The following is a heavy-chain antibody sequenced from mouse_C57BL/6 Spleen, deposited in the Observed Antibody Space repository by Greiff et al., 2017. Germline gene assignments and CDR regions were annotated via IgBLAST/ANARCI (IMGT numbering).Heavy chain of an antibody. J-gene: IGHJ1*03. D-gene: IGHD3-3*01. CDR3: ARGGTRDDPYWYFDV. CDR1: GYSFNGYF. Sequence: VQLQQSGPELVKPGASVKISCKASGYSFNGYFMHWVMQSHGQSLEWIGRINPYNGDTFYTQKFKGKATLTVDKSSSTAHMELRSLTSEDSAVYDCARGGTRDDPYWYFDVRGTGTTVTVSS. CDR2: INPYNGDT. V-gene: IGHV1-20*01.